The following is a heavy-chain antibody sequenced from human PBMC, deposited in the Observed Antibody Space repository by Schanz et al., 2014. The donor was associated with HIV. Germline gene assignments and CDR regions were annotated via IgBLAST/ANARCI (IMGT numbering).Heavy chain of an antibody. V-gene: IGHV1-2*02. Sequence: QVQLVQSGAEVKKPGASVKVSCKASGYTFTDYFIHWVRQAPGQGLEWMGWIKPNSGETRFARKFQGRVTMTRDTSINTVYMELSSLSADDTAVYFCARDTGYGGTYWYFNLWGRGTPVTVSS. J-gene: IGHJ2*01. CDR3: ARDTGYGGTYWYFNL. CDR1: GYTFTDYF. D-gene: IGHD1-1*01. CDR2: IKPNSGET.